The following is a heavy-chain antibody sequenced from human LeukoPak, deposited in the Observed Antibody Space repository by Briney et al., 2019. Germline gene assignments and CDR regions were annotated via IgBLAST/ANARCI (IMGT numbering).Heavy chain of an antibody. CDR3: ARDSSGPGGTFDY. D-gene: IGHD3-22*01. J-gene: IGHJ4*02. CDR1: GGTFSSYA. V-gene: IGHV1-69*05. Sequence: GASVKVSCKASGGTFSSYAISWVRQAPGQGLEWMGGIIPIFGTANYAQKFQGRVTITTDESTSTAYMELSSLRSEDTAVYYCARDSSGPGGTFDYWGQGTLVTVSS. CDR2: IIPIFGTA.